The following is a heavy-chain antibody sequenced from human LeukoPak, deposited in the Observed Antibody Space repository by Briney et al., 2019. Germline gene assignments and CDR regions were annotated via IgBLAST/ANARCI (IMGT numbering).Heavy chain of an antibody. CDR1: GYTFTSYG. V-gene: IGHV1-18*01. CDR2: FRASNGNR. D-gene: IGHD3-9*01. CDR3: ARLYYDILTGYHNWFDP. J-gene: IGHJ5*02. Sequence: ASVKVSCKASGYTFTSYGISWVRQAPGQRLGWRGWFRASNGNRNYAQNLQARVTMTTDTSTTTAYMGLRSLCSDGRAVYYCARLYYDILTGYHNWFDPWGQGTLVTVSS.